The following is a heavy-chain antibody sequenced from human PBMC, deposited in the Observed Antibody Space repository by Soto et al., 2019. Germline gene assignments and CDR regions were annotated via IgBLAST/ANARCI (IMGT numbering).Heavy chain of an antibody. CDR2: IYYSGST. CDR1: GGSISSYY. D-gene: IGHD4-4*01. Sequence: QVQLQESGPGLVKPSETLSLTCTVSGGSISSYYWSWIRQPPGKGLDLIGYIYYSGSTNYNPSLKSRVTISVDTSKNQFSLKLSSVTAADTAVYYCAREGATTETYYYYGMDVWGQGTTVSVSS. J-gene: IGHJ6*02. CDR3: AREGATTETYYYYGMDV. V-gene: IGHV4-59*01.